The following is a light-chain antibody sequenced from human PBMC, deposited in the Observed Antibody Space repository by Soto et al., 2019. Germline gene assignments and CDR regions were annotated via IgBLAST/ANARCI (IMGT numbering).Light chain of an antibody. Sequence: EIVLTQSPGTLSFSPGERATLSCRATESISSGYLAWYQQKPGQAPRLLIYGASSRATGIPDRFSGSGSGTEFTLTISGLQSEDFAVYYCQQYSIWRTFGQGTKVDIK. CDR2: GAS. CDR1: ESISSGY. CDR3: QQYSIWRT. V-gene: IGKV3-20*01. J-gene: IGKJ1*01.